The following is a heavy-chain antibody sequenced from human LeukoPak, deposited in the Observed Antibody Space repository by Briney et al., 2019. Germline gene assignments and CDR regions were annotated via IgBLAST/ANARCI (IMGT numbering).Heavy chain of an antibody. CDR1: GFTLRSSA. CDR3: AKELYGDPSGY. J-gene: IGHJ4*02. V-gene: IGHV3-23*01. CDR2: ISGDGGTI. Sequence: GGSLRLYCAASGFTLRSSAMSWVRQAPGKGLEWVSAISGDGGTISYAASVRGRFTISRDNAKNTLFLQMSSLRAGDTALYYCAKELYGDPSGYWGQGTRVTVSS. D-gene: IGHD2-8*01.